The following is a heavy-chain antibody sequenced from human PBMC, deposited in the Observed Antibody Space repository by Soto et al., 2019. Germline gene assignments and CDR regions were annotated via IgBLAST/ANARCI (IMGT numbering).Heavy chain of an antibody. CDR2: AHHSGRT. V-gene: IGHV4-4*02. Sequence: QVQLQESGPGLVKPSGTLSLTCTVSGDSMSSSNWWNWVRQPPGKGLEWIGEAHHSGRTNYNPSLQSRVTISVDRSQNHFSLQMTSVTAADTAVYYCARSEATALDYWGQGTLVTVSS. J-gene: IGHJ4*02. CDR1: GDSMSSSNW. CDR3: ARSEATALDY.